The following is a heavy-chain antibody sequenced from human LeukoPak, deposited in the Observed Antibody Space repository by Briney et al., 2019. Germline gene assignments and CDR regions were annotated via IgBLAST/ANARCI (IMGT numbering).Heavy chain of an antibody. D-gene: IGHD2-15*01. CDR2: INPNSGGT. V-gene: IGHV1-2*06. Sequence: ASVKVSCKASGYTFTGYYMHWVRQAPGQVLEWMGRINPNSGGTNYAQKFQGRVTMTRDTSISTAYMELSRLRSDDTAVYYCARGYCSGGSCYLSFDYWGQGTLVTVSS. CDR1: GYTFTGYY. CDR3: ARGYCSGGSCYLSFDY. J-gene: IGHJ4*02.